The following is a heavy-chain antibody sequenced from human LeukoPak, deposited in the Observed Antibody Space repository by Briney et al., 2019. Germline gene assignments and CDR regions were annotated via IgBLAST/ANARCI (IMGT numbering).Heavy chain of an antibody. CDR3: ARDMGVSTAMGTYYFDY. V-gene: IGHV3-48*04. Sequence: GGSLRLSCAASGFTFSSYSMNWVRQAPGKGLEWVSYISSSSSTIYYADSVKGRFTISRDNAKNSLYLQMNSLRAEDTAVYYCARDMGVSTAMGTYYFDYWGQGTLVTVSS. CDR1: GFTFSSYS. CDR2: ISSSSSTI. J-gene: IGHJ4*02. D-gene: IGHD5-18*01.